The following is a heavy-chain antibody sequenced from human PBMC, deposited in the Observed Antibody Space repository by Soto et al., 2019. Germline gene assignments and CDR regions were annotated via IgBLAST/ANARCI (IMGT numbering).Heavy chain of an antibody. Sequence: SETLSLTCTVSGGSISGSYWSWFRQTPGKVLEWVGYIHYSGSTNYNPSLKSRVTMSVDSAKNQVSLQSSSMTAADTAVYFCTKYRRTDAEGYSFDYWGQGALVTVS. J-gene: IGHJ4*02. D-gene: IGHD2-15*01. CDR1: GGSISGSY. CDR3: TKYRRTDAEGYSFDY. CDR2: IHYSGST. V-gene: IGHV4-59*01.